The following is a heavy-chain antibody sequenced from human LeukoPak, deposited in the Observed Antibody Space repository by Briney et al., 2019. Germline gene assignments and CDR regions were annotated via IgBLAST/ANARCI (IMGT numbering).Heavy chain of an antibody. Sequence: GASVKVSCKASGYTFTSYGISWVRQAPGKGLEWMGWISGYNGNTNYAQKLQGRVTMTTDTSTSTVYMELRSLRSEDTAVYYCARDKRVYYYDSSGYNPLDYWGQGTLVTVSS. J-gene: IGHJ4*02. D-gene: IGHD3-22*01. CDR2: ISGYNGNT. CDR1: GYTFTSYG. V-gene: IGHV1-18*01. CDR3: ARDKRVYYYDSSGYNPLDY.